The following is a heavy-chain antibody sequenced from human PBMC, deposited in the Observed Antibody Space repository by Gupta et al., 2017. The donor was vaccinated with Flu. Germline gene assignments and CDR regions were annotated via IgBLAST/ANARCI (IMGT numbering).Heavy chain of an antibody. J-gene: IGHJ6*02. Sequence: QERVVEWGGGVVEPGRSLSLFCAAYGLRLSMYGLHWGRQARGKGLEWLAVISHDGSNYYHTDAVKVRFTISRDNSKNTLYLQMSSLRTEDTAVYYCAKDWRWDNNNYGMNVWGQGTTVTVSS. D-gene: IGHD5-24*01. V-gene: IGHV3-30*18. CDR3: AKDWRWDNNNYGMNV. CDR1: GLRLSMYG. CDR2: ISHDGSNY.